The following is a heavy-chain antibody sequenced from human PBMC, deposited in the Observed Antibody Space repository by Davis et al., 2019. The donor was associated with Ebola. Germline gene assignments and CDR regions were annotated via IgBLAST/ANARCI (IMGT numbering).Heavy chain of an antibody. CDR3: ARGWLRGGMDV. Sequence: PSETLSLTCAISGDSVSSAGWNWIRQSPSRGLEWLGRTYYSSKWYNDYAVSVKSRITINPDTSKNQFSLQLNSVTPEDTALYYCARGWLRGGMDVWGEGTTVTVPS. J-gene: IGHJ6*04. CDR1: GDSVSSAG. D-gene: IGHD5-18*01. V-gene: IGHV6-1*01. CDR2: TYYSSKWYN.